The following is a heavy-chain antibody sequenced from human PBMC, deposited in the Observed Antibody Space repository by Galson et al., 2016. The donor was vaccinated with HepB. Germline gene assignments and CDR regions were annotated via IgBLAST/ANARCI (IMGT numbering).Heavy chain of an antibody. CDR2: INPYNGNT. D-gene: IGHD3-3*01. V-gene: IGHV1-18*01. J-gene: IGHJ4*02. Sequence: SVKVSCKASGYTFTNYGINWVRQAPGQGLEWMGWINPYNGNTRYAHNFQGRITLTTDTSTSTAYMELRSLRGDDTAIYYCARDRDQTCGYGIFQFDSWDQGTRVTVSS. CDR1: GYTFTNYG. CDR3: ARDRDQTCGYGIFQFDS.